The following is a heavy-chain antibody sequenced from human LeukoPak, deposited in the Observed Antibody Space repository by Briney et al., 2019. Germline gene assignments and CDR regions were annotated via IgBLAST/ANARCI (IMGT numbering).Heavy chain of an antibody. CDR3: ARDSGNYLDAFDI. Sequence: GGSLGLSCAASGFTVSSNYMSWVRQAPGKGLEWVSVIYSGGSTYYADSVKGRFTISRDNAKNSLYLQMNSLRAEDTAVYYCARDSGNYLDAFDIWGQGTMVTVSS. J-gene: IGHJ3*02. D-gene: IGHD1-7*01. CDR2: IYSGGST. CDR1: GFTVSSNY. V-gene: IGHV3-53*01.